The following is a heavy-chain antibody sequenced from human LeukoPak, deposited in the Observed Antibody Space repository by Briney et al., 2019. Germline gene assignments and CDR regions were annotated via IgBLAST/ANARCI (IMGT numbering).Heavy chain of an antibody. D-gene: IGHD3/OR15-3a*01. CDR2: MNPNSGNT. J-gene: IGHJ4*02. Sequence: GASVKVSCKASGYTFTSYDIYWVCQATGQGLEWMGWMNPNSGNTGYAQKFQGRVTMTRNTSISTAYMELSSLRSEDTAVYYCARGPGGYGLYYFDYWGQGTLVTVSS. V-gene: IGHV1-8*01. CDR3: ARGPGGYGLYYFDY. CDR1: GYTFTSYD.